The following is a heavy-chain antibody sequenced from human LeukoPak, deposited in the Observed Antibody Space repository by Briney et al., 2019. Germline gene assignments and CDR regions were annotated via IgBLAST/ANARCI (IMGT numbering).Heavy chain of an antibody. CDR1: GFTFSSYA. J-gene: IGHJ6*02. CDR2: ISYDGSNK. V-gene: IGHV3-30*09. CDR3: ARDLGYNLLGFYYYGMDV. D-gene: IGHD5-24*01. Sequence: GGSLRLSCAASGFTFSSYAMHWVRQAPGMGLEWVAIISYDGSNKYYADSVKGRFAISRDNSKNTLYLQMNSLRAEDTAVYYCARDLGYNLLGFYYYGMDVWGQGTTVTVSS.